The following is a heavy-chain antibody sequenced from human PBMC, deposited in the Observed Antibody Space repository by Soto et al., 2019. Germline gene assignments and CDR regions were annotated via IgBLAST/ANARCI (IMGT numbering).Heavy chain of an antibody. CDR2: ISSSSSYI. Sequence: GGSLRLSCAASGFTFSSYSMNWVRQAPGKGLEWVSSISSSSSYIYYADSVKGRFTISTDNAKNSLYLQMNSLRAEDTAVYYCARVAPMRYFDSWGQGTLVTVSS. V-gene: IGHV3-21*01. CDR1: GFTFSSYS. J-gene: IGHJ4*02. D-gene: IGHD3-9*01. CDR3: ARVAPMRYFDS.